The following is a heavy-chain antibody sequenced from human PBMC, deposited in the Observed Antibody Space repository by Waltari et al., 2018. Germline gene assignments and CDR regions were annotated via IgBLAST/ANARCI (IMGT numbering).Heavy chain of an antibody. CDR1: GYTFTRSD. D-gene: IGHD1-26*01. Sequence: QVQLVQSGAEVKTPGASVKVSCKASGYTFTRSDINWVRRATGQGLVWMGWRNPNSGNTGNEQKFQGRGTMSRTNTTSTADMELSSVRSEETAVDYCARRGRGSDGGTIAYWGQGTLVTVSS. V-gene: IGHV1-8*01. J-gene: IGHJ4*02. CDR3: ARRGRGSDGGTIAY. CDR2: RNPNSGNT.